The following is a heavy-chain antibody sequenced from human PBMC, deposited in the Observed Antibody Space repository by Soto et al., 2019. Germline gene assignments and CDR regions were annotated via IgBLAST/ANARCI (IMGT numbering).Heavy chain of an antibody. CDR3: ARGRDGDY. V-gene: IGHV1-18*01. J-gene: IGHJ4*02. CDR1: GYIFTSYG. CDR2: ISAHNGKT. Sequence: QAHLVQSGPEVKKPGASVKVSCKGSGYIFTSYGIAWVRQAPGQGLEWMGWISAHNGKTEYAQKSQGRVTVTRDTSTSTAYLELRSLRSDDTALYYCARGRDGDYWGQGALVTVSS.